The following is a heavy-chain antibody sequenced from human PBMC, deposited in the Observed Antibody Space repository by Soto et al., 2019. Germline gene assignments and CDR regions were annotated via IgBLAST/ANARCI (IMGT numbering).Heavy chain of an antibody. J-gene: IGHJ4*02. CDR3: ARGMIPPRGPASYSFVS. V-gene: IGHV4-4*07. Sequence: SETLSLTCTVPGASSTGSLFWSCILQPAGKGLEWIGRFSLSGTINYNPSLRSRVTMSADVSKNQFSLRLTSLTAADTALYYHARGMIPPRGPASYSFVSCGPGILGTVSS. D-gene: IGHD3-16*01. CDR2: FSLSGTI. CDR1: GASSTGSLF.